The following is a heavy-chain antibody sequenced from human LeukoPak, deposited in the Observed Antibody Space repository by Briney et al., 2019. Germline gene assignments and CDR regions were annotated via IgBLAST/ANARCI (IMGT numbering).Heavy chain of an antibody. CDR1: GFTFSSYA. D-gene: IGHD5-12*01. J-gene: IGHJ4*02. V-gene: IGHV3-48*03. CDR3: VRESGGGSYDDY. CDR2: ISSSGDTA. Sequence: GGSLRLSCVASGFTFSSYAMNWVRQAPGQGLEWISYISSSGDTAYYADSVKGRFTISRDNAKSSLYLQMNSLRGEDTALYYCVRESGGGSYDDYWGQGTLITVSS.